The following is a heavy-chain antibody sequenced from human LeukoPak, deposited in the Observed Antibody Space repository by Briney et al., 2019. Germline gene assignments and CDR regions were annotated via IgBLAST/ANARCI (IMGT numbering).Heavy chain of an antibody. V-gene: IGHV3-30*03. J-gene: IGHJ4*02. CDR2: ISSDASNH. Sequence: GRSLRLSCAASGFTFSSYGMHWVRQAPGKGLEWVAFISSDASNHYYADSVKGQFTISRDNSKNTLYLQMNSLRVEDTAVYYCAREGSSSWPDCWGQGTLVTVSS. CDR3: AREGSSSWPDC. CDR1: GFTFSSYG. D-gene: IGHD6-13*01.